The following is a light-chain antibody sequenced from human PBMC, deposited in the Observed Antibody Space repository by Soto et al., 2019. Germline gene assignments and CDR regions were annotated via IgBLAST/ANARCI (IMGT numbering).Light chain of an antibody. CDR3: QQYDSSPKT. CDR2: GAS. Sequence: DIVMTDSAATLSMSACARGTIPCSASQSVSSNLAWHQQKPGQAPRLLIYGASSRATGIPDRFSGSGSGTDFTLTISRLEPEDFAVYYCQQYDSSPKTFGQGTKVDI. J-gene: IGKJ1*01. CDR1: QSVSSN. V-gene: IGKV3-20*01.